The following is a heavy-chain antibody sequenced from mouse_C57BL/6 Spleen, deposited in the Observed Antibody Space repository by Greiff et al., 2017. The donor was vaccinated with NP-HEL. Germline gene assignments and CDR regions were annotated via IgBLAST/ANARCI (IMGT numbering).Heavy chain of an antibody. J-gene: IGHJ4*01. D-gene: IGHD1-1*01. CDR2: INPNNGGT. V-gene: IGHV1-26*01. CDR3: ARWGTTVVARGDAMDY. CDR1: GYTFTDYY. Sequence: VQLQQSGPELVKPGASVKISCKASGYTFTDYYMNWVKQSHGKSLEWIGDINPNNGGTSYNQKFKGKATLTVDKSSSTAYMELRSLTSEDSAVYYCARWGTTVVARGDAMDYWGQGTSVTVSS.